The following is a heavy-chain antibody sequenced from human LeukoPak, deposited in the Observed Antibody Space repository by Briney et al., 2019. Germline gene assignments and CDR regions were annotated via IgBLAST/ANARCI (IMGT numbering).Heavy chain of an antibody. D-gene: IGHD3-22*01. J-gene: IGHJ3*02. CDR3: ARDIMTYYYDSSGRSPDAFDI. CDR2: ISAYNGNT. V-gene: IGHV1-18*01. CDR1: GYTFTSYG. Sequence: ASVKVSCKASGYTFTSYGISWVRQAPGQGLEWMGWISAYNGNTNYAQKLQGRVTMTTDTSTSTAYMELRNLRSDDTAVYYCARDIMTYYYDSSGRSPDAFDIWGQGTMVTVSS.